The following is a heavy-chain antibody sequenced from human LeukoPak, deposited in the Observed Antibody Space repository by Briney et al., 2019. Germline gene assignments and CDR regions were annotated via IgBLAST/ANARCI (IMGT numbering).Heavy chain of an antibody. CDR3: AKDRILANFAGGFDY. CDR1: GITFSSYA. J-gene: IGHJ4*02. Sequence: PGGSLRLSCVVSGITFSSYAMNWVRQAPGKGLEWVSGISPSGDSTFYADSVKGRFTISRDNSKNTLYFQLHRLRAEDTALYYCAKDRILANFAGGFDYWGQGTPVTVSS. CDR2: ISPSGDST. V-gene: IGHV3-23*01. D-gene: IGHD1-26*01.